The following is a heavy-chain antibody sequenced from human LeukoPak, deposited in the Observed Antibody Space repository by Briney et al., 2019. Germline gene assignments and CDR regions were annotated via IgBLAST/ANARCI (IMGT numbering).Heavy chain of an antibody. D-gene: IGHD2-2*01. CDR2: IYYSGST. V-gene: IGHV4-59*05. CDR3: AGGGPVPAAMTEEYFQH. Sequence: GSLRLSCVGSGFTFSTYEMNWVRQAPGKGLEWIGRIYYSGSTYYNPSLKSRVTISVDTSKNQFSLKLSSVTAADTAVYYCAGGGPVPAAMTEEYFQHWGQGTLVTVSS. CDR1: GFTFSTYE. J-gene: IGHJ1*01.